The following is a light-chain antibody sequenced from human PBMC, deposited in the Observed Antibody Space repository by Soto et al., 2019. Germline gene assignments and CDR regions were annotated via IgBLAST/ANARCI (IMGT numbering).Light chain of an antibody. CDR2: AAS. CDR3: LQDYNYPLT. CDR1: QGIRHY. V-gene: IGKV1-6*01. Sequence: AIQMTQSPSSLSASVGDRVTITCRASQGIRHYLGWYQQKPGKAPKLLIYAASSLQSGVPSRFSGSGSGTDFTLTISSLQPEDFATYYCLQDYNYPLTFGGGNKVDIK. J-gene: IGKJ4*01.